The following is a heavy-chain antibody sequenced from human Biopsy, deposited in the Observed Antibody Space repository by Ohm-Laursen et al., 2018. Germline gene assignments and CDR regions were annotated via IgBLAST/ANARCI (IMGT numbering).Heavy chain of an antibody. CDR3: ARHLRYNDY. J-gene: IGHJ4*02. CDR2: ISPSGRKT. D-gene: IGHD3-9*01. CDR1: GFTFSDYY. Sequence: SLRLSCSASGFTFSDYYMSWFRQAPGKGLEWISYISPSGRKTYHADSVRGRFTISRDNSKNTLYLQMNSLRAEDTAEYYCARHLRYNDYWGQGTLVTVSS. V-gene: IGHV3-11*01.